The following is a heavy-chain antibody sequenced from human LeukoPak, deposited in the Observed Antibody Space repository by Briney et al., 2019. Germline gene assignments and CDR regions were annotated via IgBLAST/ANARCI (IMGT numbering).Heavy chain of an antibody. D-gene: IGHD1-26*01. J-gene: IGHJ4*02. Sequence: ASLKVSCKASGYTFTEYNIHWVRQAPGPGVEWMGWINPNNGGTNYAQKFQGRVTMTRDTSINTAYMEVSRLSSDDTAVYYCARPTFRVSGSFHFWGQGTLVTVSS. CDR1: GYTFTEYN. CDR3: ARPTFRVSGSFHF. V-gene: IGHV1-2*02. CDR2: INPNNGGT.